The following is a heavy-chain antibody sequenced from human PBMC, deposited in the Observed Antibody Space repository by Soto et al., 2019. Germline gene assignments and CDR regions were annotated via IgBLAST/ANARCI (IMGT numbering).Heavy chain of an antibody. CDR2: ISGSGGST. CDR3: AKSLNPREVGWFDP. D-gene: IGHD3-16*01. CDR1: GFTFFTYA. V-gene: IGHV3-23*01. Sequence: SPRIPCVAAGFTFFTYALSWVPPAPGKGLEWVSAISGSGGSTYYADSVKGRFTISRDNSKNTLYLQMNSLRAEDTAVYYCAKSLNPREVGWFDPWGQGTLVTVSS. J-gene: IGHJ5*02.